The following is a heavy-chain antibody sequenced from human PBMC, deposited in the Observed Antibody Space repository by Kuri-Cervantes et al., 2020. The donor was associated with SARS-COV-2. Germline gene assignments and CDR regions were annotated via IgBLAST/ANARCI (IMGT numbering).Heavy chain of an antibody. CDR1: GFTFSNYW. J-gene: IGHJ4*02. CDR2: INSDGSST. CDR3: GKHSSVWYEDEYFDY. Sequence: GESLKISCAGSGFTFSNYWMHWVRQAPGKGLVWVSRINSDGSSTSYADSVKGRFAISRDNAKNTLYLQMNSLRAEDTAVYYCGKHSSVWYEDEYFDYWGQGTLVTVSS. D-gene: IGHD6-19*01. V-gene: IGHV3-74*01.